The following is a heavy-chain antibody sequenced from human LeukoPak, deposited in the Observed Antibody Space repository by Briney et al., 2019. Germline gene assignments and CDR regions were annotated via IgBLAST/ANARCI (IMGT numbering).Heavy chain of an antibody. V-gene: IGHV4-34*01. CDR3: ARERYRYDILTGYYHDAYDI. D-gene: IGHD3-9*01. J-gene: IGHJ3*02. CDR1: GGSFSGYY. Sequence: SETLSLTCAVYGGSFSGYYWSWIRQPPGKGLEWIGEINHSGSTNYNPSLKSRVTISVDTSKKQFSLKLISVTAADTAVYYCARERYRYDILTGYYHDAYDIWGHGTMVIVSS. CDR2: INHSGST.